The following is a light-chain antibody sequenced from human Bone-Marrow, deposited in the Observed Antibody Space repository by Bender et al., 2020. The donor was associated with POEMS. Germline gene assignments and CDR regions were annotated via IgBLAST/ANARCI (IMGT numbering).Light chain of an antibody. V-gene: IGLV4-69*01. CDR2: VNSDGSH. J-gene: IGLJ3*02. CDR3: QTWGTGIRV. CDR1: SGHKKYA. Sequence: QLVLTQSPSASASLGASVTLTCTLSSGHKKYAIAWHQQQPGKGPRYLMKVNSDGSHTMGDGIPDRFSGSSSGAERYLTISSLQSEDEADYYCQTWGTGIRVFGGGTKLTVL.